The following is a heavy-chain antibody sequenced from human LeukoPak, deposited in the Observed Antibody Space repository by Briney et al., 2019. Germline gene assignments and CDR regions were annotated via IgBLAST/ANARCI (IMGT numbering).Heavy chain of an antibody. D-gene: IGHD3-16*01. Sequence: SETLSLTCSVSGDSISIYYWSWIRQPPGKGLEWIGYIDHTGSTNYNPSLNSRVTISIDTSKNQFSLKLSSVTAADTAVYYCARVLRDDYASGYYYYYYMDVWGKGTTVTVSS. J-gene: IGHJ6*03. CDR2: IDHTGST. V-gene: IGHV4-59*01. CDR3: ARVLRDDYASGYYYYYYMDV. CDR1: GDSISIYY.